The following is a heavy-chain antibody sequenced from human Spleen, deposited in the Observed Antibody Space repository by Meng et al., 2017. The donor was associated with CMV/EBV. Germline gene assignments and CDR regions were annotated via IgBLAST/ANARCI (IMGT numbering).Heavy chain of an antibody. CDR1: GYTFTGYY. CDR2: INPNSGGT. CDR3: ARVEGPAGAMLKYFYYYGMEV. Sequence: ASVKVSCKASGYTFTGYYMHWVRQAPGQGLEWMGWINPNSGGTNYAQKFQGRVTMTRDTSISTAYMELNSLRSDDTAVYYCARVEGPAGAMLKYFYYYGMEVWGQGTTVTVSS. V-gene: IGHV1-2*02. D-gene: IGHD6-13*01. J-gene: IGHJ6*02.